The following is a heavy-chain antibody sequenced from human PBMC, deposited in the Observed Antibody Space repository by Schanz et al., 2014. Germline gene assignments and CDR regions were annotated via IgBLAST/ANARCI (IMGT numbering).Heavy chain of an antibody. CDR1: GFNFRNYW. D-gene: IGHD6-6*01. J-gene: IGHJ4*02. CDR3: VPMSIAAH. V-gene: IGHV3-7*01. CDR2: IKQEGDEK. Sequence: EGQLVESGGGLVQPGGSLRLSCVVSGFNFRNYWMSWVRQAPGKGLEWVASIKQEGDEKNYVDSVKGRFTISRDNAKNSLYLQMNSLRAEDTAVYYCVPMSIAAHWGQGTLXTVSS.